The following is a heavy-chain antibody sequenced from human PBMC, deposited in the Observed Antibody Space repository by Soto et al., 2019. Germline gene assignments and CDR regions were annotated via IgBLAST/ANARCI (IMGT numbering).Heavy chain of an antibody. Sequence: ASVKVSCKASGYTFTSYGISWVRQAPGQGLEWMGWIGPYNGNTHYAQKLQGRVTMTTDTSTSTAYMELRSLRSDDTAVYYCATSLPLSHYDFWSGYFDYWGQGTLVTVSS. V-gene: IGHV1-18*01. CDR3: ATSLPLSHYDFWSGYFDY. J-gene: IGHJ4*02. CDR1: GYTFTSYG. D-gene: IGHD3-3*01. CDR2: IGPYNGNT.